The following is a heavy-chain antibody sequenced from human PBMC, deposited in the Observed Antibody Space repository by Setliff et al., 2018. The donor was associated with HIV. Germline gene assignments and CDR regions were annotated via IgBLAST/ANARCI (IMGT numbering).Heavy chain of an antibody. V-gene: IGHV4-61*02. CDR1: NGSINSGSYY. D-gene: IGHD6-6*01. J-gene: IGHJ2*01. CDR3: AREYSSSSANWYFDL. Sequence: PSETLSLTCTVSNGSINSGSYYWSWIRQPAGKRLEWIGRTYTSENTNYNPSFKSRVTISVDVSKNQFYLKLSSVTAADTAVYYCAREYSSSSANWYFDLWGRGTLVT. CDR2: TYTSENT.